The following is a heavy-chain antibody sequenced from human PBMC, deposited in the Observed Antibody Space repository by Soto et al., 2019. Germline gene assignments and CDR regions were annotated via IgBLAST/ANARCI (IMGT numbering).Heavy chain of an antibody. D-gene: IGHD3-22*01. CDR3: ARFDYYDSSGYSDFGPK. Sequence: SETLSLTCTVSGGSISSYYWSWIRQPPGKGLEWIGYIYYSGSTNYDPSLKSRVTISVDTSKNQFSLKLSSVTAAGTAVYYCARFDYYDSSGYSDFGPKWGPGTLVTLSS. V-gene: IGHV4-59*01. CDR2: IYYSGST. CDR1: GGSISSYY. J-gene: IGHJ4*02.